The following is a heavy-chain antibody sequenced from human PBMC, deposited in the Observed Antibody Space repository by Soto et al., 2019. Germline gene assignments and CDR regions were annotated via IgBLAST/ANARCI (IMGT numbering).Heavy chain of an antibody. V-gene: IGHV1-18*01. J-gene: IGHJ4*02. CDR2: ISGYSALT. CDR1: GYTFSSYG. CDR3: AREWDNKSEHSSGWYDDF. Sequence: QVQLVQSGAEVKKPGASVKVSCKASGYTFSSYGISWVRQAPGQGLEWMGWISGYSALTYYAQEFQGRVTMTTDTSKNTVYIELRSLRSDDTAVYYCAREWDNKSEHSSGWYDDFWGQGTLVTVSS. D-gene: IGHD6-19*01.